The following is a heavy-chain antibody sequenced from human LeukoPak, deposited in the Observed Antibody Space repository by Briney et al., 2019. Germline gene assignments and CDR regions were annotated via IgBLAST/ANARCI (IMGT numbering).Heavy chain of an antibody. J-gene: IGHJ3*02. CDR1: GFTFSSYA. CDR2: ISGSGGST. CDR3: AKSYDSSGYLDAFDI. Sequence: PGGSLRLSCAASGFTFSSYAMSWVRQAPGKGLEWVSAISGSGGSTYYADSVKGRFTISRDNSKNTLYLQMNSLRTEDTALYYCAKSYDSSGYLDAFDIWGQGTMVTVSS. D-gene: IGHD3-22*01. V-gene: IGHV3-23*01.